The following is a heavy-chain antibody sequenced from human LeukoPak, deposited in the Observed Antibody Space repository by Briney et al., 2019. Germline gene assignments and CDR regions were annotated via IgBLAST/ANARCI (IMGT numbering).Heavy chain of an antibody. Sequence: SETLSLTCTVYGGSFSGYYWSWIRQPPRKGLEWIGEINHSGSTNYNPSLKSRVTISVDTSKNQFSLKLSSVTAADTAVYYCAREALPASLDYWGQGTLVTVSS. J-gene: IGHJ4*02. CDR1: GGSFSGYY. V-gene: IGHV4-34*01. CDR3: AREALPASLDY. CDR2: INHSGST. D-gene: IGHD5/OR15-5a*01.